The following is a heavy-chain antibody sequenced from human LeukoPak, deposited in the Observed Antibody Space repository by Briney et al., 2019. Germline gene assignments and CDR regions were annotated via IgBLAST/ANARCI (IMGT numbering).Heavy chain of an antibody. J-gene: IGHJ6*02. CDR3: ARGPIAVAGLYYYYGMDV. CDR2: INSDGSST. Sequence: GGSLRLSCAASGFTFSSYWMHWVRQAPGKGLVWVSRINSDGSSTSYADSVKGRFTISRDNAKNTLYLQMNSLRAEDTAVYYCARGPIAVAGLYYYYGMDVWGQGTTVTVSS. CDR1: GFTFSSYW. V-gene: IGHV3-74*01. D-gene: IGHD6-19*01.